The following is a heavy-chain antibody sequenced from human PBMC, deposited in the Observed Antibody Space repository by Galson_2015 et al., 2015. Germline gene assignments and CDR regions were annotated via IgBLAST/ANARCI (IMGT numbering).Heavy chain of an antibody. V-gene: IGHV3-30*03. CDR3: ASGKYGSSGPFDY. Sequence: SLSLGCAASGFTFSSYGMHCVRQAPGKGLEWVAGISYDGNKIYHEESVKGRFTIPRDNSKNTLYLQMNSLRAEDTAVYYCASGKYGSSGPFDYWGQGTLVTVSS. J-gene: IGHJ4*02. CDR1: GFTFSSYG. D-gene: IGHD3-22*01. CDR2: ISYDGNKI.